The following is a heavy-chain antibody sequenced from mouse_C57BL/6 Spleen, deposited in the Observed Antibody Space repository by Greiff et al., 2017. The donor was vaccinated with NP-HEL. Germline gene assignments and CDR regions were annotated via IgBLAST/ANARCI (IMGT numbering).Heavy chain of an antibody. D-gene: IGHD3-3*01. V-gene: IGHV1-54*01. Sequence: QVQLQQSGAELVRPGTSVTVSCKASGYAFTNYLIEWVKQRPGQGLEWIGVINPGSGGTNYNEKFKGKATLTADKSSSTAYMQLSSLTSEDSAVYFCARSRAPYAMDYWGQGTSVTVSS. CDR3: ARSRAPYAMDY. CDR1: GYAFTNYL. CDR2: INPGSGGT. J-gene: IGHJ4*01.